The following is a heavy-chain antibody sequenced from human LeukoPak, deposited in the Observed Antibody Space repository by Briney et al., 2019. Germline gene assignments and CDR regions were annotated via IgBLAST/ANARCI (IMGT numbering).Heavy chain of an antibody. V-gene: IGHV1-46*01. Sequence: ASVKVSCKASGYTFTSYNMHWVRQAPGQGLEWIGIINPSTGSSTYTQKFQGRVTMTRDTATSTVYMELSSLRPEDTALYYCARDVAGSWGYLDYWGQGTLVTVSS. J-gene: IGHJ4*02. D-gene: IGHD6-19*01. CDR3: ARDVAGSWGYLDY. CDR2: INPSTGSS. CDR1: GYTFTSYN.